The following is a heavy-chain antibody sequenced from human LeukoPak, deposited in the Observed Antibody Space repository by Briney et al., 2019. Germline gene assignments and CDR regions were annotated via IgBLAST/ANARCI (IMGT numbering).Heavy chain of an antibody. D-gene: IGHD3-3*01. Sequence: GESLKISCKGSGYSFTSYWIGWVRQMPGKGLEWMGIIYPGDSDTRYSPSFQGQVTISADKSISTAYLQWSSLKASDTAMYYCARCLWMVWSGYCRSFDYWGQGTLVTVSS. CDR3: ARCLWMVWSGYCRSFDY. V-gene: IGHV5-51*01. CDR2: IYPGDSDT. CDR1: GYSFTSYW. J-gene: IGHJ4*02.